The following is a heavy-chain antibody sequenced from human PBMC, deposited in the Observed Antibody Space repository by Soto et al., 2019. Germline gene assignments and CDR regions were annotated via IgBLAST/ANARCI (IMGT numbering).Heavy chain of an antibody. J-gene: IGHJ4*02. CDR2: ISGSGGST. CDR1: GFTFSSYA. V-gene: IGHV3-23*01. CDR3: AKQGYYYDSSGYFDY. Sequence: PGGSLRLSCAASGFTFSSYAMSWVRQAPGKGLEWVSAISGSGGSTYYADPVKGRFTISRDNSKNTLYLQMNSLRAEDTAVYYCAKQGYYYDSSGYFDYWGQGTLVTVSS. D-gene: IGHD3-22*01.